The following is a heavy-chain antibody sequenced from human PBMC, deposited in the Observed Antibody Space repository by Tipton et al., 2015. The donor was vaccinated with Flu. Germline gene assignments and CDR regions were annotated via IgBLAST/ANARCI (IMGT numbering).Heavy chain of an antibody. CDR2: VSRTGST. Sequence: LRLSCSVSGYSIGSNYFWAWIRQPPGKGLEWVGTVSRTGSTIYNPSLKSRVTISIDTSKNQFSLNMRSVTAADMAVYYCARRDHSNYVSDPKSWFDPWGQGTLVAVSS. J-gene: IGHJ5*02. CDR1: GYSIGSNYF. D-gene: IGHD4-11*01. V-gene: IGHV4-38-2*01. CDR3: ARRDHSNYVSDPKSWFDP.